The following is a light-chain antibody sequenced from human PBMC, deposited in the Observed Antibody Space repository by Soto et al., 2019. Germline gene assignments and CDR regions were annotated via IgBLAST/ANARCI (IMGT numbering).Light chain of an antibody. CDR3: QQYNSFPLT. CDR2: KAS. Sequence: DIQMTQSPSTLSASVGDRVTITCRASQSISSWLAWYQQKPGKAPTVLIYKASILESGVPSRFSGSGSGTDFTLTISSLQPDDLAAYYCQQYNSFPLTFGGGTKVEVK. J-gene: IGKJ4*01. V-gene: IGKV1-5*03. CDR1: QSISSW.